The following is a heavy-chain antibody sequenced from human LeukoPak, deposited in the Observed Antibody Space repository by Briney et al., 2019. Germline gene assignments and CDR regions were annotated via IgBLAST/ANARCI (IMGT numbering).Heavy chain of an antibody. CDR2: ISYDGSNK. D-gene: IGHD5-18*01. Sequence: GRSLRLSCAASGFTFSSYAMHWVRQAPGKGLEWVAVISYDGSNKYYADSVKGRFTISRDNSKNTLYLQMNSLRAEDTAVYYCAREVDTAMAFDYWGQGTLVTVSS. CDR1: GFTFSSYA. J-gene: IGHJ4*02. CDR3: AREVDTAMAFDY. V-gene: IGHV3-30-3*01.